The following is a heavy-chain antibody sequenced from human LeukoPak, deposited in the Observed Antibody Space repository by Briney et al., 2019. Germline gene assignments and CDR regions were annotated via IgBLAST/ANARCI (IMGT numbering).Heavy chain of an antibody. CDR1: GYSISSGYY. Sequence: PSETLSLTXAVSGYSISSGYYWGWIRQPPGKGLEWIGSIYHSGSTYYNPSLKSRVTISVDTSKNQFSLKLSSVTAADTAVYYCARQCSSTVPHYYYYMDVWGKGTTVTVSS. J-gene: IGHJ6*03. D-gene: IGHD2-2*01. CDR2: IYHSGST. CDR3: ARQCSSTVPHYYYYMDV. V-gene: IGHV4-38-2*01.